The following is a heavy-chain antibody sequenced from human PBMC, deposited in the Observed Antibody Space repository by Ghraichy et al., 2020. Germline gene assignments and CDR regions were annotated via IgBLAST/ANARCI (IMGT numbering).Heavy chain of an antibody. CDR2: LSGSGRST. Sequence: GGSLRLSCAASGFTFSSYAMSWVRQAPRKGLEWVSALSGSGRSTYYADSVKGRFTISRDNSKNTLYLQMNSLRAEDTAVYYCAKENHDFVWEYFDSWGQGTLVTVSS. D-gene: IGHD3-16*01. J-gene: IGHJ4*02. CDR3: AKENHDFVWEYFDS. CDR1: GFTFSSYA. V-gene: IGHV3-23*01.